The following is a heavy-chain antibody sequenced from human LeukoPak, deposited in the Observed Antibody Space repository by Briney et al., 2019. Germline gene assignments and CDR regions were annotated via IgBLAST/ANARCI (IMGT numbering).Heavy chain of an antibody. CDR2: IIPILGIA. Sequence: SVKVSCKASGGTFSSYAISWVRQAPGQGLEWMGRIIPILGIANYAQKFQGRVTITADKSTSTAYMELSSLRSEDTAVYYCARDPQLNIFTLPSYFDYWGQGTLVTVSS. CDR3: ARDPQLNIFTLPSYFDY. CDR1: GGTFSSYA. V-gene: IGHV1-69*04. J-gene: IGHJ4*02. D-gene: IGHD1-1*01.